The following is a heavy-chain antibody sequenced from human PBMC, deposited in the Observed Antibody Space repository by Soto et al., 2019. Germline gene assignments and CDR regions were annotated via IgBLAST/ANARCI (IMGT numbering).Heavy chain of an antibody. CDR1: GGSISSSNW. CDR3: ARDSDKYYYDSSGYPTYYFDY. CDR2: IYHSGST. D-gene: IGHD3-22*01. J-gene: IGHJ4*02. V-gene: IGHV4-4*02. Sequence: SETLSLTCAVSGGSISSSNWWSWVRQPPGKGLEWIGEIYHSGSTNYNPSLKSRVTISVDKSKNQLSLKLSSVTAADTAVYYCARDSDKYYYDSSGYPTYYFDYWGQGTLVTVSS.